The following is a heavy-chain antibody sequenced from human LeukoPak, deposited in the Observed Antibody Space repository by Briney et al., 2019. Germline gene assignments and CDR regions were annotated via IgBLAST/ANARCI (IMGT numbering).Heavy chain of an antibody. J-gene: IGHJ3*02. Sequence: KPSETLSLICTVSGGSINSHFWSWIRQPPGKGLEWIGYIYYSGSTRYNPSLQSRVTISVDTPESNLSLRLTSVTAADTAVYYCARLLDNDSSGHPDTFDMWGQGTVVVVSS. V-gene: IGHV4-59*11. CDR1: GGSINSHF. D-gene: IGHD3-22*01. CDR2: IYYSGST. CDR3: ARLLDNDSSGHPDTFDM.